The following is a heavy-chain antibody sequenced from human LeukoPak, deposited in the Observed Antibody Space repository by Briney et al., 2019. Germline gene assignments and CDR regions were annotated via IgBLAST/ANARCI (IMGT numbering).Heavy chain of an antibody. CDR2: ISYDGSNK. CDR3: AKSGDGYLYYFDY. V-gene: IGHV3-30*04. CDR1: GFTFSSYA. J-gene: IGHJ4*02. D-gene: IGHD5-18*01. Sequence: GGSLRLSCAASGFTFSSYAMHWVRQAPGKGLEWVAVISYDGSNKYYADSVKGRFTISRDNSKNTLYLQMNSLRAEDTAVYYCAKSGDGYLYYFDYWGQGSLVTVSS.